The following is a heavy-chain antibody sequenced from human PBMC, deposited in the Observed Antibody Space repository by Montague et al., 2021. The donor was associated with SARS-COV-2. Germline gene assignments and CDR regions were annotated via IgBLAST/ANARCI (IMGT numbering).Heavy chain of an antibody. Sequence: SETLSLTCSVSGDSIRSSGYYWGWIRQPPGKGLEWIGTVYYSGGTNYNPSLKSRVTMPVDTSKNQFSLELRSVTAADTAVYYCARLGLVELWLNLGWFDPWGQGTLVTVSS. J-gene: IGHJ5*02. CDR3: ARLGLVELWLNLGWFDP. CDR1: GDSIRSSGYY. CDR2: VYYSGGT. V-gene: IGHV4-39*01. D-gene: IGHD3-16*02.